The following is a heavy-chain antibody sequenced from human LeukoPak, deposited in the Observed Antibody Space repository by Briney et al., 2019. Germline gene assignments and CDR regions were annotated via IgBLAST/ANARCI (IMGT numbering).Heavy chain of an antibody. J-gene: IGHJ5*02. CDR1: VYTFAGYY. V-gene: IGHV1-2*02. CDR2: INPNSGGT. Sequence: ASVPVSCKPSVYTFAGYYMHWVRPAPGQGLDWVGWINPNSGGTNYAQKFQGRVTMTRDTSISTAYMELSRLRSDDTAVYYCARKGRSGFWFDPWGQGTLVTVCS. CDR3: ARKGRSGFWFDP.